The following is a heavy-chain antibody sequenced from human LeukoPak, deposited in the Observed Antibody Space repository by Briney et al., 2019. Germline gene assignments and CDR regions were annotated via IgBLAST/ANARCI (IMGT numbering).Heavy chain of an antibody. CDR3: ARPYSSSSFNWFDP. CDR1: RFHFRRYW. V-gene: IGHV3-74*01. D-gene: IGHD5-18*01. J-gene: IGHJ5*02. Sequence: GSLRLSCSSTRFHFRRYWMHWARQAPGKGLVWVSRINSDGSSTTYADSVKGRFTISRDNAKNTLYLQMNSLRAEDTAVHYYARPYSSSSFNWFDPWGQGTPVTVSS. CDR2: INSDGSST.